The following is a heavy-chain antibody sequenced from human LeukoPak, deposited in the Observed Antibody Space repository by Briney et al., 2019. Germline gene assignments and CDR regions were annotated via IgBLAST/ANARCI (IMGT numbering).Heavy chain of an antibody. J-gene: IGHJ5*02. CDR1: GFTFSSYW. CDR2: IKQDGSEK. D-gene: IGHD3-10*01. Sequence: QPGGSLRLSCAASGFTFSSYWMSWVRQAPGKGLEWVANIKQDGSEKYYVDSVKGRFTISRDNAKNSLYLQMNSLRAEDTAVYYCARGAGARGNWFDPWGQGTLVTVSS. V-gene: IGHV3-7*03. CDR3: ARGAGARGNWFDP.